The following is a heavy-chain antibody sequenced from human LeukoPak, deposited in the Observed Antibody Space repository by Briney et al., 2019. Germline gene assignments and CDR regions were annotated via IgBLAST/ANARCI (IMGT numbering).Heavy chain of an antibody. CDR2: ISSSGSII. CDR1: GFTFAGFG. V-gene: IGHV3-48*03. Sequence: GGSLRLSCEASGFTFAGFGMNWVRQAPGKGLEWVSYISSSGSIIYYADSVKGRFTISRDNAKNSLYLQMNSLRAEDTAVYYCARGTYWGQGTLVTVSS. J-gene: IGHJ4*02. CDR3: ARGTY.